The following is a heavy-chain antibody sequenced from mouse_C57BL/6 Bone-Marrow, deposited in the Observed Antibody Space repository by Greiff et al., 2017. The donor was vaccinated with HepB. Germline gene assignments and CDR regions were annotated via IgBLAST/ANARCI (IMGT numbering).Heavy chain of an antibody. CDR3: ARENYYGSSYWYFDV. J-gene: IGHJ1*03. CDR1: GYTFTDYY. D-gene: IGHD1-1*01. V-gene: IGHV1-19*01. Sequence: EVQLQQSGPVLVKPGASVKMSCKASGYTFTDYYMNWVKQSHGKSLEWIGVINPYNGGTSYNQKFKGKATLTVDKSSSTAYMELNSLTSEDSAVYYCARENYYGSSYWYFDVWGTGTTVTVSS. CDR2: INPYNGGT.